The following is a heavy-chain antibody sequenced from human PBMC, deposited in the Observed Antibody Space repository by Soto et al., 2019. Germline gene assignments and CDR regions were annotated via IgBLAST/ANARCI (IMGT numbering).Heavy chain of an antibody. V-gene: IGHV3-15*05. Sequence: GGSLRLSCAASGFTFSNAWMTWVRQPPGKGLEWVGQIKSEPDGGTIDYATPVKGRFTISRDDSKNTLYLQMNNLNTEDTGVYYCTTSWEWEKLHFDYWGQGTLVTVSS. CDR1: GFTFSNAW. J-gene: IGHJ4*02. CDR3: TTSWEWEKLHFDY. D-gene: IGHD1-26*01. CDR2: IKSEPDGGTI.